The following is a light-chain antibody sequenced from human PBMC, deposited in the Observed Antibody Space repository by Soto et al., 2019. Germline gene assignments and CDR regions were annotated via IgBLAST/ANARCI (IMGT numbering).Light chain of an antibody. CDR3: SSHTSGSTRV. CDR1: FSDVGGYDY. Sequence: QSVLTHPASVSGSPGQSIAISCTGTFSDVGGYDYVSWYQQHPDKAPKLMIYEVTKRPSGVSNRFSGSKSGNTASLTISGLQPEDEADYYCSSHTSGSTRVFGSGTKGTVL. J-gene: IGLJ1*01. V-gene: IGLV2-14*01. CDR2: EVT.